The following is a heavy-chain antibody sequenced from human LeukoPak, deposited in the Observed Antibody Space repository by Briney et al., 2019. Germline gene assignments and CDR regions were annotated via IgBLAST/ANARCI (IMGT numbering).Heavy chain of an antibody. V-gene: IGHV3-23*01. CDR3: AKGDNNILTGYYNSFDS. J-gene: IGHJ4*02. D-gene: IGHD3-9*01. CDR2: IRGSGIST. Sequence: GSLRLSCAASGFTFSDYAMTWIRQAPGKGLEWVSTIRGSGISTYFADSVKGRFTISRDNSRNTLFLQMDSLRAEDTALFYCAKGDNNILTGYYNSFDSWGQGTLVTVSS. CDR1: GFTFSDYA.